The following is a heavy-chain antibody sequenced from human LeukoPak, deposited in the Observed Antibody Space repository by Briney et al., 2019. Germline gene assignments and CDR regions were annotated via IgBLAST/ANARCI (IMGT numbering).Heavy chain of an antibody. V-gene: IGHV4-4*07. CDR1: GGSISSYY. CDR3: ARERGRGHYYDRAGFGY. CDR2: IYTSGST. J-gene: IGHJ4*02. Sequence: SETLSLTCTVSGGSISSYYWSWIRQPAGKGLEWIGRIYTSGSTNYNPSLKSRVTISVGTSKNQFSLKLSSVTAADTAVYYCARERGRGHYYDRAGFGYWGQGTLVTVSS. D-gene: IGHD3-22*01.